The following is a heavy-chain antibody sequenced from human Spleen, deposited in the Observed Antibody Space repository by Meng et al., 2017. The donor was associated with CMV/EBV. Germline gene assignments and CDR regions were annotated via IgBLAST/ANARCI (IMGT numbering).Heavy chain of an antibody. D-gene: IGHD2-2*01. CDR1: GFTSSGYY. J-gene: IGHJ4*02. CDR2: INWDGSST. V-gene: IGHV3-20*04. CDR3: AREGYCSRNSCYRGFDS. Sequence: GGSLRLSCAASGFTSSGYYMTWIRQAPGKGLEWVSAINWDGSSTGYADSVKGRFTISRDNAKNSLYLQMNSLRAEDTALYYCAREGYCSRNSCYRGFDSWGQGTLVTVSS.